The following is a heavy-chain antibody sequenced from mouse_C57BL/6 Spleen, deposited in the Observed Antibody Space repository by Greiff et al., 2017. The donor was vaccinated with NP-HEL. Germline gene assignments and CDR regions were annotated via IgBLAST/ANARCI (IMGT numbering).Heavy chain of an antibody. V-gene: IGHV1-82*01. CDR3: ARSEYYYAMDY. CDR2: IYPGDGDT. CDR1: GYAFSSSW. J-gene: IGHJ4*01. Sequence: LQESGPELVKPGASVKISCKASGYAFSSSWMNWVKQRPGKGLEWIGRIYPGDGDTNYNGKFKGKATLTADKSSSTAYMQLSSLTSEDSAVYCCARSEYYYAMDYWGQGTSVTVSS.